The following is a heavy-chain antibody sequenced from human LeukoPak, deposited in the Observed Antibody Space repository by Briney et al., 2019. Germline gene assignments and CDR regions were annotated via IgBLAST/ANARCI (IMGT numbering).Heavy chain of an antibody. CDR3: ARGYCSSSTCSGVGYMDV. V-gene: IGHV4-39*02. D-gene: IGHD2-2*01. J-gene: IGHJ6*03. CDR1: GGSISSSTYH. Sequence: PSETLSLTCTVSGGSISSSTYHWGWIRQPPGKGLEWIGSIYYSGSTYYNPSLKSRVTISVDTSKNQFSLNLTSVTAADRAVYYCARGYCSSSTCSGVGYMDVWGKGTMVTVSS. CDR2: IYYSGST.